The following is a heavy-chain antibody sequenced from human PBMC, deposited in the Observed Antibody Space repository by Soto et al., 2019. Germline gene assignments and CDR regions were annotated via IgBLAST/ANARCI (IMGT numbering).Heavy chain of an antibody. CDR3: ARTYSSSWSPLEY. Sequence: QVQLQQWGAGLLKPSETLSLTCAVYGGSFSGYYWSWIRQPPGKGLEWIGEINHSGGTNYNPSLKSRITISVDTSKNQFSPKLTSVTAADTAVYYCARTYSSSWSPLEYWGQGTLVTVSS. J-gene: IGHJ4*02. V-gene: IGHV4-34*01. CDR2: INHSGGT. D-gene: IGHD6-13*01. CDR1: GGSFSGYY.